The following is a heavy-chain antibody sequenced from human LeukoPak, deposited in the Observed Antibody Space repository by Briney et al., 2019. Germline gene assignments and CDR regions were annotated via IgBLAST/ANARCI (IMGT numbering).Heavy chain of an antibody. V-gene: IGHV4-61*02. J-gene: IGHJ5*02. CDR2: IYTSGST. D-gene: IGHD3-10*01. Sequence: PSETLSLTCTVSGGSISSGSYYWSWIRQPAGKGLEWIGRIYTSGSTNYNPSLKSRVTISVDTSKNQFSLKLSSVTAADTAVYYCAGGSGSYYGWFDPWGQGTLVTVSS. CDR1: GGSISSGSYY. CDR3: AGGSGSYYGWFDP.